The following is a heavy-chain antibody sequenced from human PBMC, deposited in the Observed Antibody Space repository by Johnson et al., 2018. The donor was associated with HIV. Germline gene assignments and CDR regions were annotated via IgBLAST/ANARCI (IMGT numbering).Heavy chain of an antibody. CDR1: GFTFDDYG. D-gene: IGHD3-3*01. V-gene: IGHV3-20*04. Sequence: VQLLESGGGMIRPGGSLRLSCAASGFTFDDYGMSWVRQGPGKGLEWVSGINWTGGSTGYADSVKGRFTISRDNAKNSLYLQMNSLRAEDTALYYCARGGSYNFWSGLDAFDIWGQGTMVTVSS. CDR3: ARGGSYNFWSGLDAFDI. CDR2: INWTGGST. J-gene: IGHJ3*02.